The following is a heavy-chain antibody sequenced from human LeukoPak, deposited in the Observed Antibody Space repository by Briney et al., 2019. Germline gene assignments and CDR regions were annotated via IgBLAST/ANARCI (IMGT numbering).Heavy chain of an antibody. CDR2: IKQDGSER. CDR1: GFTFSNYW. J-gene: IGHJ3*02. Sequence: GGSLRLSCAASGFTFSNYWMTLVRQAPGKGLEWVANIKQDGSERFYVDSVKGRFNISRDNAKNSLYLQMNSLRAEDTAVYYCAREDTVAGDAFDIWGQGTMVTVSS. CDR3: AREDTVAGDAFDI. V-gene: IGHV3-7*01. D-gene: IGHD4-23*01.